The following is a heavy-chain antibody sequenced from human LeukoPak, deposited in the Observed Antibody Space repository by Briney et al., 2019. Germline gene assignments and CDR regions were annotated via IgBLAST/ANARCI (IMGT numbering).Heavy chain of an antibody. J-gene: IGHJ5*02. D-gene: IGHD1-7*01. CDR1: GFTFSSYW. CDR2: IKQDGSEK. V-gene: IGHV3-7*01. Sequence: PGGSLRLSCAASGFTFSSYWMSWVRQAPGKGLEWVANIKQDGSEKYYVDSVKGRFTISRDNAKNSLYLQMNSLRAEDTAVYYCVREDWNYLHGVRYNLFDPWGQGTLVTVSS. CDR3: VREDWNYLHGVRYNLFDP.